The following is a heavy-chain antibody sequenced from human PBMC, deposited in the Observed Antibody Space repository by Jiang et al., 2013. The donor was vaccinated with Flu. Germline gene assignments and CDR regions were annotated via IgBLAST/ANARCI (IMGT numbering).Heavy chain of an antibody. CDR3: ARRRRITMVRGVIGPFDY. J-gene: IGHJ4*02. Sequence: YSFTSYWIGWVRQMPGKGLEWMGIIYPGDSDTRYSPSFQGQVTISADKSISTAYLQWSSLKASDTAMYYCARRRRITMVRGVIGPFDYWGQGTLVTVSS. V-gene: IGHV5-51*01. CDR2: IYPGDSDT. CDR1: YSFTSYW. D-gene: IGHD3-10*01.